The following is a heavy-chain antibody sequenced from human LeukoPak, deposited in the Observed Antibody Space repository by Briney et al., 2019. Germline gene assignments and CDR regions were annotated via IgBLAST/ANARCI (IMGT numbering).Heavy chain of an antibody. D-gene: IGHD2-2*02. J-gene: IGHJ5*02. V-gene: IGHV1-18*01. Sequence: ASVKVSCKASGYTFTSYAISWVRQAPGQGLEWMGWISDFNGNTNYAQKLQGRVTMTTDTSTSTAYMELRSLRSDDTAVYYCARGGGDCSSTSCYTDWFDPWGQGTLVTVSS. CDR2: ISDFNGNT. CDR3: ARGGGDCSSTSCYTDWFDP. CDR1: GYTFTSYA.